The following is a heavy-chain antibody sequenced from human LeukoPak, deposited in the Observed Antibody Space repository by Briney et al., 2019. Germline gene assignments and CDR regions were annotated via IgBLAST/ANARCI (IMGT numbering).Heavy chain of an antibody. CDR1: GGTFNSYA. CDR2: IIPIFGTA. CDR3: ARNSHSSSWDYYYYYGMDV. Sequence: ASVKVSCKASGGTFNSYAISWVRQAPGQGLEWMGGIIPIFGTANYAQKFQGRVTITADESTSTAYMELSSLRSEDTAVYYCARNSHSSSWDYYYYYGMDVWGQGTTVTVSS. V-gene: IGHV1-69*01. J-gene: IGHJ6*02. D-gene: IGHD6-13*01.